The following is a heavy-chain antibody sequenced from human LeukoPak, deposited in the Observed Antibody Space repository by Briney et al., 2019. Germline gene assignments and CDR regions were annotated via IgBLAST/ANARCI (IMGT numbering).Heavy chain of an antibody. V-gene: IGHV1-69*05. CDR1: GGTFSSYA. CDR2: IIPIFGTA. CDR3: ARAGRWLHGPYYFDY. J-gene: IGHJ4*02. Sequence: SVKVSCKASGGTFSSYAISWVRQAPGQGLEWMGRIIPIFGTANYAQKFQGRVTITTDESTSTAYMELSSLRSEDTAVYYCARAGRWLHGPYYFDYWGQGTLVTVSS. D-gene: IGHD5-24*01.